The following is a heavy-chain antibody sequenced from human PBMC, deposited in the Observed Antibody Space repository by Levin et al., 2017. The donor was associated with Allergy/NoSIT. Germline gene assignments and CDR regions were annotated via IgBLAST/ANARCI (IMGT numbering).Heavy chain of an antibody. V-gene: IGHV3-7*04. Sequence: PGGSLRLSCAASGFTFSSYWMSWVRQAPGKGLEWVANIKQDGSEKYYVDSVKGRFTISRDNAKNSLYLQMNSLRAEDTAVYYCARVDIVALPPSDAFDIWGQGTMVTVSS. D-gene: IGHD5-12*01. CDR2: IKQDGSEK. CDR1: GFTFSSYW. J-gene: IGHJ3*02. CDR3: ARVDIVALPPSDAFDI.